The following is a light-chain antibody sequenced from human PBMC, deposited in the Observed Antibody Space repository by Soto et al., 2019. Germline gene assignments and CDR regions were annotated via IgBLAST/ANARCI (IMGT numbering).Light chain of an antibody. J-gene: IGLJ1*01. CDR2: DVT. V-gene: IGLV2-11*01. CDR1: SSDVGGYNY. CDR3: CSYAGDYIYV. Sequence: QSALTQPRSVSGSLGQSVSISCTGSSSDVGGYNYVSWYQQHPDKAPKVIIYDVTKRPSEVPDRFSGSKSGNTASLTISGLQSEDEADYYCCSYAGDYIYVFGSGTKLTVL.